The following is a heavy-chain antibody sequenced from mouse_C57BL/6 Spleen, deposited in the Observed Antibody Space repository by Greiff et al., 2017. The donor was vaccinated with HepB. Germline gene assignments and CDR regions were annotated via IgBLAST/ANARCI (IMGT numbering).Heavy chain of an antibody. Sequence: VQVVESGAELARPGASVKLSCKASGYTFTSYGISWVKQRTGQGLEWIGEIYPRSGNTYYNEKFKGKATLTADKSSSTAYMELRSLTSEDSAVYFCARWDYSNFDYWGQGTTLTVSS. J-gene: IGHJ2*01. CDR2: IYPRSGNT. V-gene: IGHV1-81*01. D-gene: IGHD2-5*01. CDR3: ARWDYSNFDY. CDR1: GYTFTSYG.